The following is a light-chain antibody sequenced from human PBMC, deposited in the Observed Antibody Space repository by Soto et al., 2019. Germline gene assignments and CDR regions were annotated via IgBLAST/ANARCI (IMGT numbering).Light chain of an antibody. CDR2: GAS. CDR1: QSVSSN. Sequence: EIVMTQSPATLSVSPGERATLSCRASQSVSSNLAWYQQKPGQAPRLLIYGASTRATGIPARFSGSGSGTEFTLTISSLEPEDFAVYYCQQRSNWPHTFGPGTKLEIK. V-gene: IGKV3-15*01. J-gene: IGKJ2*01. CDR3: QQRSNWPHT.